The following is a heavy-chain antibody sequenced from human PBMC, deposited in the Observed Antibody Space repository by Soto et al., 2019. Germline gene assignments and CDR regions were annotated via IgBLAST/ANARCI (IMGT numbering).Heavy chain of an antibody. D-gene: IGHD1-1*01. CDR1: GFTFTDYA. V-gene: IGHV3-30-3*01. Sequence: QVQLVESGGGVVQPGRSLRLSCAVSGFTFTDYAFHWVRQAPGKGLEWVALTSYDGSYSNSADSVKGRFTISRDKSKSTLYLQMSSLRPEDTAVYYCARDWAWKGSVNYFDSWGQGTLVTVSS. CDR3: ARDWAWKGSVNYFDS. J-gene: IGHJ4*02. CDR2: TSYDGSYS.